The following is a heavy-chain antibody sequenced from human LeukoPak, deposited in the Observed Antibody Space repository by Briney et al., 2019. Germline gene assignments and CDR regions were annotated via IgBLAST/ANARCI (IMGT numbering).Heavy chain of an antibody. CDR1: GGSCSGYY. Sequence: PSETLSLXCAVYGGSCSGYYWSWIRQPPGKGLEWIGEINHSGSTNYNPSLKSRVTISVDTSKNQFSLKLSSVTAADTAVYYCARESTVTTMGYWGQGTLVTVSS. CDR3: ARESTVTTMGY. CDR2: INHSGST. D-gene: IGHD4-17*01. V-gene: IGHV4-34*01. J-gene: IGHJ4*02.